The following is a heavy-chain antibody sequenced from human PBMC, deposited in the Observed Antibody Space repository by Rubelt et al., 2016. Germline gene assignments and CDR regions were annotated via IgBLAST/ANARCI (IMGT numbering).Heavy chain of an antibody. CDR2: ISGSGGST. CDR3: AKCSHQFYDFGDAFDI. Sequence: VQLQQWGSGLLKPSETLSLTCAVYGGSFSGYYLSWIRQPPGKGLEWVSAISGSGGSTYYADSVKGRFTISRDNSKNTLYLQMNSLRAEDTAVYYCAKCSHQFYDFGDAFDIWGQGTMVTVSS. CDR1: GGSFSGYY. V-gene: IGHV3-23*01. J-gene: IGHJ3*02. D-gene: IGHD3-3*01.